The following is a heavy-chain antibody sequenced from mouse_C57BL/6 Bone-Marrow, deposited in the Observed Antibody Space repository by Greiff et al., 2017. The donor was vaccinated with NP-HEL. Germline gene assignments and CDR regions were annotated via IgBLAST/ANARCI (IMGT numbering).Heavy chain of an antibody. D-gene: IGHD2-5*01. J-gene: IGHJ4*01. V-gene: IGHV2-5*01. CDR1: GFSLTSYG. Sequence: VKLEESGPGLVQPSQSLSITCTVSGFSLTSYGVHWVRQSPGKGLEWLGVIWRGGSTDYNAAFMSRLSITKDNSKSQVFIKMNSLQADDTAIYYCAKNRGYSNYYAMDYWGQGTSVTVSS. CDR2: IWRGGST. CDR3: AKNRGYSNYYAMDY.